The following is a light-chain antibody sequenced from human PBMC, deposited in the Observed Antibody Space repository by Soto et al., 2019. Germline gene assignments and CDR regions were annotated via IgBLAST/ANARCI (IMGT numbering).Light chain of an antibody. V-gene: IGKV3-15*01. CDR3: QQYNNWPWT. J-gene: IGKJ1*01. Sequence: EIETTQSPATLSVFPGERATLSCRASQSASRNLAWYQQKPGQAPRLLIYGASTRATGIPARFSGSGSGTEFTLTISSLQSEDFAVYYCQQYNNWPWTFGQGTKVEIK. CDR1: QSASRN. CDR2: GAS.